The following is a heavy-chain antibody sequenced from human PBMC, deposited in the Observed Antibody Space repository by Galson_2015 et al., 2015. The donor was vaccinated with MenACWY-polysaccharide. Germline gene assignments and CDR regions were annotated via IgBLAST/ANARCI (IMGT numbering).Heavy chain of an antibody. CDR2: IGSDGNNR. CDR1: GFTFATQA. V-gene: IGHV3-23*01. J-gene: IGHJ4*02. Sequence: SPRLSCAASGFTFATQAMTWVRQAPGKGLEWVSSIGSDGNNRYHADSVKGRFTISRDNSKNTLYLQMNSLTADDTAVYFCAKDSDYTTGWYSADYWGQGTLVTVSS. CDR3: AKDSDYTTGWYSADY. D-gene: IGHD6-19*01.